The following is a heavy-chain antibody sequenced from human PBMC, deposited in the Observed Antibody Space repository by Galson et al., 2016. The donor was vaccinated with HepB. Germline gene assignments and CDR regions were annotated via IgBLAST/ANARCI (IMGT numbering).Heavy chain of an antibody. CDR2: IWSDGRLK. CDR3: ARENELGNGGFDY. V-gene: IGHV3-33*01. J-gene: IGHJ4*02. D-gene: IGHD1-1*01. CDR1: GFTFSSCA. Sequence: SLRLSCAASGFTFSSCAMHWVRQAPGKGLEWVALIWSDGRLKFYGDSVKDRFSSSRVNSENTLYLQMNDLRAEDTAVYYCARENELGNGGFDYWGQGTLVTVSS.